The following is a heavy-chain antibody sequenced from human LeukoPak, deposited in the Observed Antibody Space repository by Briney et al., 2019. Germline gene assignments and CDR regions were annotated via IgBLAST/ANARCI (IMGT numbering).Heavy chain of an antibody. CDR1: GYTFTSYD. CDR3: ARVGYYYYYMDV. J-gene: IGHJ6*03. V-gene: IGHV1-8*01. Sequence: ASVKVSCKASGYTFTSYDINWVRRATGQGLEWMGWMNPNSGNTGYAQKFQGRVTMTRNTSISTAYMELSSLRSEDTAVYYCARVGYYYYYMDVWGKGTTVTISS. CDR2: MNPNSGNT.